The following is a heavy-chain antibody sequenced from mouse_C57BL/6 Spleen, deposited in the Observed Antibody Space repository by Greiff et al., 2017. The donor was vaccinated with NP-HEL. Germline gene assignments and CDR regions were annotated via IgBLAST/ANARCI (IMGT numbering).Heavy chain of an antibody. CDR3: ARGGGSSYVYAMDY. CDR2: INPGSGGT. D-gene: IGHD1-1*01. Sequence: VQGVESGAELVRPGTSVKVSCKASGYAFTNYLIEWVKQRPGQGLEWIGVINPGSGGTNYNEKFKGKATLTADKSSSTAYMQLSSLTSEDSAVYFCARGGGSSYVYAMDYWGQGTSVTVSS. CDR1: GYAFTNYL. J-gene: IGHJ4*01. V-gene: IGHV1-54*01.